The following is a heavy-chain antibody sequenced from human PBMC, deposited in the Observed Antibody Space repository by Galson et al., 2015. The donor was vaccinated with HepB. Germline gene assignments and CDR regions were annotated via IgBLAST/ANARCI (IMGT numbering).Heavy chain of an antibody. J-gene: IGHJ4*02. D-gene: IGHD2-2*01. CDR1: GFTFSSYA. V-gene: IGHV3-30-3*01. CDR2: ISYDGSNK. CDR3: ARGLTTGNVVPAASLFL. Sequence: LRLSCAASGFTFSSYAMHWVRQAPGKGLEWVAVISYDGSNKYYADSVKGRFTISRDNSKNTLYLQMNSLRAEDTAVYYCARGLTTGNVVPAASLFLWGQGTLVTVSS.